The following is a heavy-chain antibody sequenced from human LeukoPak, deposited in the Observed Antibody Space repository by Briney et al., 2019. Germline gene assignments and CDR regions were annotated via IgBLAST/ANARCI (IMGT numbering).Heavy chain of an antibody. Sequence: SETLSLTCTDSGGSISNYYWNWLRQPAGEGLEWIGRVYSSGTTNYNPSLQSRVTMSVDSSKNEFSLKLNSVTAADTAVYYCARGRYCTTTSCTYWYFDLWGRGTLVTVSS. J-gene: IGHJ2*01. V-gene: IGHV4-4*07. CDR1: GGSISNYY. CDR2: VYSSGTT. D-gene: IGHD2-2*01. CDR3: ARGRYCTTTSCTYWYFDL.